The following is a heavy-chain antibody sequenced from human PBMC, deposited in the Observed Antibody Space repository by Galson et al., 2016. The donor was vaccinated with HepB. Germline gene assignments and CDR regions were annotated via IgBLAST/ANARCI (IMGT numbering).Heavy chain of an antibody. V-gene: IGHV4-34*01. J-gene: IGHJ6*02. CDR2: INHSGST. Sequence: SETLSLTCAVYGGSFSGYYWSWFRQSPGKGLEWIGEINHSGSTNYNPSLKSRVTISVDTSRNNFSLKLRSVTAADTAVYYCARYLWFEEKYGMDVWGQGTTVIVSS. D-gene: IGHD3-10*01. CDR3: ARYLWFEEKYGMDV. CDR1: GGSFSGYY.